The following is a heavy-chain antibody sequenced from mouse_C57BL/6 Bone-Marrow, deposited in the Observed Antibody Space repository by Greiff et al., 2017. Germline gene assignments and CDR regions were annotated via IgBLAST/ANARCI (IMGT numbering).Heavy chain of an antibody. D-gene: IGHD2-3*01. V-gene: IGHV1-26*01. CDR2: INPNNGGT. J-gene: IGHJ4*01. Sequence: EVKLQQSGPELVKPGASVKISCKASGYTFTDYYMNWVKQSHGKSLEWIGDINPNNGGTSYNQKFKGKATLTVDKSSSTAYMELRSLTSEDSAVYYCALYDGPYYAMDYWGQGTSVTVSS. CDR1: GYTFTDYY. CDR3: ALYDGPYYAMDY.